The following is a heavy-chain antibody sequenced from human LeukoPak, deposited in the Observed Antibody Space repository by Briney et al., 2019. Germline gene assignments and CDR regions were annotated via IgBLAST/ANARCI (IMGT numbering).Heavy chain of an antibody. CDR3: ARDNYWNSNWFDP. Sequence: SETLSLTCTVSGGAISSYYWSWIRQPPGKGLEWIGYIYYSGSTNYNPSLNSRVTITVDTSKTQFSLKLSSVAAADTAVYYCARDNYWNSNWFDPWGQGTLVTVSS. V-gene: IGHV4-59*01. CDR1: GGAISSYY. CDR2: IYYSGST. D-gene: IGHD1-7*01. J-gene: IGHJ5*02.